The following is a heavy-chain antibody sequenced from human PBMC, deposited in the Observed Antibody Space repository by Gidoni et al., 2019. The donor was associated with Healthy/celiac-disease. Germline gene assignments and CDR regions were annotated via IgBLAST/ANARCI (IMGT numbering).Heavy chain of an antibody. J-gene: IGHJ4*02. Sequence: QLQLQASGPGLVKPSETLSLTCTVSGGSISSSSYYWGWIRQPPGKGLEWIGSIYYSGSTYYNPSLKSRVTISVDTSKNQFSLKLSSVTAADTAVYYCARLGIAVAGNVEYWGQGTLVTVSS. CDR3: ARLGIAVAGNVEY. CDR2: IYYSGST. V-gene: IGHV4-39*01. CDR1: GGSISSSSYY. D-gene: IGHD6-19*01.